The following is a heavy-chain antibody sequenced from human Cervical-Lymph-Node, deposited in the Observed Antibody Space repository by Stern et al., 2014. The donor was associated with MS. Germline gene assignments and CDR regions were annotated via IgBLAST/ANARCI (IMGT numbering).Heavy chain of an antibody. CDR1: GYTFIDYY. Sequence: VQLVESGAEVKKPGASVTVSCRTSGYTFIDYYIHWVRQAPGQGPEWMGIINLSDGATTYAQKFQGRVTMTRDTSTNTAYMQLGSLTSEDTAVFFCAREGADNDAFDVWGQGTMVTVSS. J-gene: IGHJ3*01. V-gene: IGHV1-46*03. D-gene: IGHD1-26*01. CDR3: AREGADNDAFDV. CDR2: INLSDGAT.